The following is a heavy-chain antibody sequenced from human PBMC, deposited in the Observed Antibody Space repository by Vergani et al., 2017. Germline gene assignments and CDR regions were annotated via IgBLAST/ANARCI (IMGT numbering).Heavy chain of an antibody. CDR1: GYTFTGYY. V-gene: IGHV1-2*04. CDR2: INPNSGGP. J-gene: IGHJ5*02. Sequence: QVQLVQSGAEVKKPGASVKVSCKASGYTFTGYYMHWVRQAPGQGLEWMGWINPNSGGPNYAQKFQGWVTMTRDTSISTAYMELSRLRSDDTAVYYCARGTIVVVPAGHLNWFDPWGQGTLVTVSS. D-gene: IGHD2-2*01. CDR3: ARGTIVVVPAGHLNWFDP.